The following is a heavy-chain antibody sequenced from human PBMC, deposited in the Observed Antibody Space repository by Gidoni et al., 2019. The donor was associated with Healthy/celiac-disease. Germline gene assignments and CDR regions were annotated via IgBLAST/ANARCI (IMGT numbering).Heavy chain of an antibody. CDR3: ARDSSGGVYYFDY. Sequence: QVQLVESGGGVVQPGRSLRLSCAASGFTFSSYGMHWVRQAPGKGLEWVAVIWYDGSNKYYADSVKGRFTISRDNSKNTLYLQMNSLRAEDTAVYYCARDSSGGVYYFDYWGQGTLVTVSS. D-gene: IGHD6-19*01. CDR1: GFTFSSYG. J-gene: IGHJ4*02. CDR2: IWYDGSNK. V-gene: IGHV3-33*01.